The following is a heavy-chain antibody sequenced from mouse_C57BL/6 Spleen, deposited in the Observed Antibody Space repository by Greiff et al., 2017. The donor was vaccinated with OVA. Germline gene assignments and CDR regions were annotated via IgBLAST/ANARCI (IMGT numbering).Heavy chain of an antibody. Sequence: VQLQQSGPELVKPGASVKISCKASGYAFSSSWMNWVKQRPGKGLEWIGRIYPGDGDTNYNGKFKGKATLTADKSSSTAYMQLSSLTSEDSAVYFCERWELRGYYFDYGGQGTTLTVSS. CDR2: IYPGDGDT. CDR3: ERWELRGYYFDY. J-gene: IGHJ2*01. V-gene: IGHV1-82*01. CDR1: GYAFSSSW. D-gene: IGHD2-1*01.